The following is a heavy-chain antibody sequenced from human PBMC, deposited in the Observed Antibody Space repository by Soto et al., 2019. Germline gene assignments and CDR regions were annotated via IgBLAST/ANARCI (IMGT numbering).Heavy chain of an antibody. CDR1: GFTFSAYE. CDR2: ISYSAATI. J-gene: IGHJ6*02. CDR3: ARCPTTVEMDV. Sequence: EVQLVESGGGLVQPGGSLRLSCAASGFTFSAYEMNWVRQVPGKGLEWVSYISYSAATIYHADSVKGRFTISRDNAKNSLYLQMNSLRAEDTAVYYCARCPTTVEMDVWGQGTTVTVSS. D-gene: IGHD4-17*01. V-gene: IGHV3-48*03.